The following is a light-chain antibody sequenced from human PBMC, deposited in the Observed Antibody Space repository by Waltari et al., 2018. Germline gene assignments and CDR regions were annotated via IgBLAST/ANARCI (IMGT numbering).Light chain of an antibody. CDR2: WAS. J-gene: IGKJ1*01. CDR1: QSVLSSSNNKDY. CDR3: QQYYSTPPRT. V-gene: IGKV4-1*01. Sequence: DIVMTQSPDSLAVSLGERATINCKSSQSVLSSSNNKDYLAWYQQKPGQPPKLLIYWASTRESGVPDRFSGSGSGTDFTLTISSLQAEDEAVYYCQQYYSTPPRTFGQGTKVEIK.